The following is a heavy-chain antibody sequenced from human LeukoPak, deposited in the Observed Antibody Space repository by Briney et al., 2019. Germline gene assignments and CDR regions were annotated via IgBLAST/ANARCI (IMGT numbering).Heavy chain of an antibody. CDR3: ARGRWLQSRYYFDY. J-gene: IGHJ4*02. Sequence: SVKVSCKASGGTXSSYAISWVRQAPGQGLEWMGRVIPILGIANYAQKFQGRVTITADKSTSTAYMELSSLRSEDTAVYYCARGRWLQSRYYFDYWGQGTLVTVSS. V-gene: IGHV1-69*04. CDR1: GGTXSSYA. D-gene: IGHD5-24*01. CDR2: VIPILGIA.